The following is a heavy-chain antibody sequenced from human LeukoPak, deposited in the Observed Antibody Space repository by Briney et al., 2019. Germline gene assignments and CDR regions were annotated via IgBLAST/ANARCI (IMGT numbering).Heavy chain of an antibody. Sequence: GGSLQISCKGSGYSFTSYWIGWVRQMPGKGLEWMGIIYPGDSDTRYSPSFQGQVTISADKSISTAYLQWSSLKASDTAMYYCARQALYYYYYMDVWGKGATVTVSS. CDR1: GYSFTSYW. J-gene: IGHJ6*03. CDR2: IYPGDSDT. CDR3: ARQALYYYYYMDV. V-gene: IGHV5-51*01.